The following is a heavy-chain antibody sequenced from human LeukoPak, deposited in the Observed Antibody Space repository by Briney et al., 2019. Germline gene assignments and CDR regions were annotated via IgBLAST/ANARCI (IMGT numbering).Heavy chain of an antibody. D-gene: IGHD3-22*01. CDR2: IKQDGSAK. Sequence: GGSLRLSCAASGFTFSTYWMTRVRQAPGKGLELVANIKQDGSAKYYVDSLRGRFSISRDNVKNSLFLQMNSLSAEDTAVYYCARCPYDSTGYYSVPSHLDYWGQGTLVTVSS. CDR1: GFTFSTYW. CDR3: ARCPYDSTGYYSVPSHLDY. J-gene: IGHJ4*02. V-gene: IGHV3-7*01.